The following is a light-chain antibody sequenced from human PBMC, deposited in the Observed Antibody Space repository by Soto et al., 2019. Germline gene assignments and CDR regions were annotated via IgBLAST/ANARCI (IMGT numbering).Light chain of an antibody. V-gene: IGKV1-9*01. Sequence: IQLTQSPSSLSASVGDRVTITCRASQGISSYLAWYQQKPGKVPKNLIYAASTLQSGVPSRFSGSGSGTEFTLTISSLQSEDFAVYYCQQYNNWPPITFGQGTRLENK. J-gene: IGKJ5*01. CDR2: AAS. CDR1: QGISSY. CDR3: QQYNNWPPIT.